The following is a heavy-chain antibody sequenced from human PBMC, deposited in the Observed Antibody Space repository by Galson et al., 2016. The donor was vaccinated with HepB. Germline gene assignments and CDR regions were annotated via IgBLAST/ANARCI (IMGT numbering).Heavy chain of an antibody. Sequence: SLRLSCAASEITFSSFAMTRVRQTPGKGLEWVANIKQDGSEKYYVDSVKGRFTISRDNAKNSLYLQMNSLRAEDTAVYYCARDRIAAFRYYYYYGMDVWGQGTTVTVSS. V-gene: IGHV3-7*01. CDR1: EITFSSFA. CDR2: IKQDGSEK. CDR3: ARDRIAAFRYYYYYGMDV. J-gene: IGHJ6*02. D-gene: IGHD6-13*01.